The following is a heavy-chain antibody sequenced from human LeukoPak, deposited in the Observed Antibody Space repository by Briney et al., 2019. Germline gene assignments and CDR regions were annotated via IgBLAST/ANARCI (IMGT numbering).Heavy chain of an antibody. J-gene: IGHJ5*02. D-gene: IGHD2-2*01. CDR1: GGSFSGYY. CDR3: ARLVPAAP. Sequence: SETLSLTCAVYGGSFSGYYWSWIRQPPGKGLEWIGEINHSGSTNYNPSLKSRVTISVDTSKNQFSLKLSSETAADTAVYYCARLVPAAPWGQGTLVTVSS. CDR2: INHSGST. V-gene: IGHV4-34*01.